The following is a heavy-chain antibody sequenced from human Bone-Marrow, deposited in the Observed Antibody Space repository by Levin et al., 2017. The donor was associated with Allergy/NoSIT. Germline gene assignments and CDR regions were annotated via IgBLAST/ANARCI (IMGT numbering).Heavy chain of an antibody. CDR1: GYTFTSYD. Sequence: GESLKISCKASGYTFTSYDINWVRQATGQGLEWMGWMNPNSGNTGYAQKFQGRVTMTRNTSISTAYMELSSLRSEDTAVYYCARVPNFYDFWSGYTKANDYGMDVWGQGTTVTVSS. CDR2: MNPNSGNT. J-gene: IGHJ6*02. CDR3: ARVPNFYDFWSGYTKANDYGMDV. V-gene: IGHV1-8*01. D-gene: IGHD3-3*01.